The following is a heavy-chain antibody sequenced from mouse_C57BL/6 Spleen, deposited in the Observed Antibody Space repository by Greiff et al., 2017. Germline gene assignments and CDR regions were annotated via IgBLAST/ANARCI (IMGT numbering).Heavy chain of an antibody. V-gene: IGHV5-9-1*02. Sequence: EVMLVESGEGLVKPGGSLKLSCAASGFTFSSYAMSWVRQTPEKRLEWVAYISSGGDYIYYADTVKGRFTISRDNARNTLYLQMSSLKSEDTAMYYCTRAPLIYYYGSSTYAMDYWGQGTSVTVSS. CDR1: GFTFSSYA. CDR2: ISSGGDYI. CDR3: TRAPLIYYYGSSTYAMDY. J-gene: IGHJ4*01. D-gene: IGHD1-1*01.